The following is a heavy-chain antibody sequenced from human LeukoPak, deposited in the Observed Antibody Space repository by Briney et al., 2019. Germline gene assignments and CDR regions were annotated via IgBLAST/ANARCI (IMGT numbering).Heavy chain of an antibody. CDR1: GGSFSGYY. D-gene: IGHD2-2*01. CDR3: ARAGVVPAAPGAFDI. Sequence: SETLSVTCAVYGGSFSGYYWSWIRQPRGKGLEWIGEINHSGSTNYNPSLKSRVTISVDTSKNQFSLKLSSVTAADTAVYYCARAGVVPAAPGAFDIWGQGTMVTVSS. J-gene: IGHJ3*02. V-gene: IGHV4-34*01. CDR2: INHSGST.